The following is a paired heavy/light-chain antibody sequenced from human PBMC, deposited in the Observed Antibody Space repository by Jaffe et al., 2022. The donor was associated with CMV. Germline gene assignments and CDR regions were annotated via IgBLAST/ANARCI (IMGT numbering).Light chain of an antibody. J-gene: IGKJ1*01. CDR2: KVS. CDR1: QSLVHSDGNIY. Sequence: DVVMTQSPLSLPVTLGQPASISCKSSQSLVHSDGNIYLNWFQQRPGQSPRRLIYKVSNRDSGVPDRFSGSGSGTDFTLKISRVEAEDVGVYFCLQVLHWPWTFGQGTTVEIK. V-gene: IGKV2-30*02. CDR3: LQVLHWPWT.
Heavy chain of an antibody. J-gene: IGHJ4*02. D-gene: IGHD1-26*01. V-gene: IGHV3-7*01. CDR1: GFTFNIYW. Sequence: EVQMVESGGGLVQPGGSLRLSCAASGFTFNIYWMSWVRQAPGKGLEWLANINQDGSEKYYVDSVKGRFTISRDNAKNSLYLQMNNLGAEDTAVYYCAIADRGPIGNWGQGTLVTVSS. CDR2: INQDGSEK. CDR3: AIADRGPIGN.